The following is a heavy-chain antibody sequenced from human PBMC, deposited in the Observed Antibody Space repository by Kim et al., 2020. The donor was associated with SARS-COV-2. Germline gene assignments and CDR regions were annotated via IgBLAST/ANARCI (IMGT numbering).Heavy chain of an antibody. D-gene: IGHD3-22*01. CDR3: AGDYYDSSGYPGY. J-gene: IGHJ4*02. Sequence: SETLSLTCTVSGGSVSSGSYYWSWIRQPPGKGLEWIGYIYYSGSTNYNPSLKSRVTISVDTSKNQFSLKLSSVTAADTAVYYCAGDYYDSSGYPGYWGQG. V-gene: IGHV4-61*01. CDR2: IYYSGST. CDR1: GGSVSSGSYY.